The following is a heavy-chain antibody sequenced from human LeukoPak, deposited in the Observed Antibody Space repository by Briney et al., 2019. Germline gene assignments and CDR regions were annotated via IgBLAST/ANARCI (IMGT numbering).Heavy chain of an antibody. CDR2: INPNSGGT. Sequence: ASVKVSCKASGYTFTGYYMHWVRQAPGQGLEWMGWINPNSGGTTYARKFQGRVTMTRDTSISTAYMELSRLRSDDTAVYYCARDGKPWLVTSLFDYWGQGTLVTVSS. V-gene: IGHV1-2*02. CDR3: ARDGKPWLVTSLFDY. CDR1: GYTFTGYY. J-gene: IGHJ4*02. D-gene: IGHD6-19*01.